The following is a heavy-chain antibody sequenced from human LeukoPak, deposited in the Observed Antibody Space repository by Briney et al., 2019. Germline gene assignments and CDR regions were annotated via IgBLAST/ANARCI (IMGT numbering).Heavy chain of an antibody. CDR3: ASHYYDSSGPADY. V-gene: IGHV3-23*01. J-gene: IGHJ4*02. D-gene: IGHD3-22*01. Sequence: GGSLRLSCAASGFNFRTYPMSWVRQAPGKGLEWVSAISGRSGSTYYADSVKGRFTISRDNSRNTLYLQMNTLRADDTAVYYCASHYYDSSGPADYWGQGTLVTVSS. CDR1: GFNFRTYP. CDR2: ISGRSGST.